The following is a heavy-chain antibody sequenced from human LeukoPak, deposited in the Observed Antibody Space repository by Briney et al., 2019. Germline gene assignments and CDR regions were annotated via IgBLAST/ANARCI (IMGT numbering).Heavy chain of an antibody. Sequence: ASVTVSCKTSGYTFTGYYIHWVRQAPGQGLEWMGRINPNSGDTNYALKFQDRVTVTRDTSLTTAYMELSRLMSDDTAVYYCARYQLLSFDPWGQGTLVTVSS. D-gene: IGHD2-2*01. CDR3: ARYQLLSFDP. J-gene: IGHJ5*02. V-gene: IGHV1-2*06. CDR1: GYTFTGYY. CDR2: INPNSGDT.